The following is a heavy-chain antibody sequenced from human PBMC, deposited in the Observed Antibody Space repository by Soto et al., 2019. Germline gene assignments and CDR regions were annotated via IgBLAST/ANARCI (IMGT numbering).Heavy chain of an antibody. V-gene: IGHV3-53*01. CDR3: ASSGSYYAEYFQH. CDR1: GFTVSSNY. J-gene: IGHJ1*01. CDR2: IYSGGST. D-gene: IGHD1-26*01. Sequence: GGSLRLSCAASGFTVSSNYMSWVRQAPGKGLEWVSVIYSGGSTYYADSVKGRFTISRDNSKNTLYLQMNSLRAEDTAVYYCASSGSYYAEYFQHWGQGTLVTVSS.